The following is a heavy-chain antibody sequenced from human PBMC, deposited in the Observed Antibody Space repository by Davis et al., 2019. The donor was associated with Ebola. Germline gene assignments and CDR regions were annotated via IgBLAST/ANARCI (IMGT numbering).Heavy chain of an antibody. Sequence: PGGSLRLSCKGSGYSFTSYWITWVRQRPGKGLEWMARIDPSDSYTNYRPSFEGHVTISVDKSINTAYLHWSSLKASDTAMYYCARLNYHILTGYLRLDSWGQGTLVTVSS. CDR2: IDPSDSYT. D-gene: IGHD3-9*01. V-gene: IGHV5-10-1*01. J-gene: IGHJ4*02. CDR3: ARLNYHILTGYLRLDS. CDR1: GYSFTSYW.